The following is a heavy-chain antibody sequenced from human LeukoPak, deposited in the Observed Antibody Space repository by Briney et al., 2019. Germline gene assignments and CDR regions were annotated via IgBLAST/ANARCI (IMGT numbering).Heavy chain of an antibody. D-gene: IGHD3/OR15-3a*01. CDR2: INTNTGNP. V-gene: IGHV7-4-1*02. CDR3: ARDYPFLTGYYTSRYYYYGMDV. J-gene: IGHJ6*02. Sequence: GASVKVSCKASGYTFTSYAMYWVRQAPGQGLEWMGWINTNTGNPTYAQGFTGRFVFSLDTSVSTAYLQISSLKAEDTAVYYCARDYPFLTGYYTSRYYYYGMDVWGQGTTVTVSS. CDR1: GYTFTSYA.